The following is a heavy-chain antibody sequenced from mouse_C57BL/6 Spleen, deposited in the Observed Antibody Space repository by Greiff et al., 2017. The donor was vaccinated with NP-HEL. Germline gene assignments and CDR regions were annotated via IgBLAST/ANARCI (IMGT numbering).Heavy chain of an antibody. CDR2: INPSNGGT. Sequence: QVQLQQSGTELVKPGASVKLSCKASGYTFTSYWMHWVKQRPGQGLEWIGNINPSNGGTNYNEKFKSKATLTVVKSSSTAYMQLSSLTSEDSAVYYCARRDYGNYGVDYWGQGTTLTVSS. V-gene: IGHV1-53*01. CDR1: GYTFTSYW. D-gene: IGHD2-1*01. J-gene: IGHJ2*01. CDR3: ARRDYGNYGVDY.